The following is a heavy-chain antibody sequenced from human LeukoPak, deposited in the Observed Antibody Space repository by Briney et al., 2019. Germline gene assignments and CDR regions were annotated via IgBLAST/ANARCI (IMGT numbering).Heavy chain of an antibody. CDR1: GGSISSYY. Sequence: SETLSLTCTVSGGSISSYYWSWIQQPPGKGLEWIGYIYYNGSTNYNPSLKSRVTISVDTSKNQFSLKLSSVTAADTAVYYCARHYGSGSYYYCYYGMDVWGQGTTVTVSS. CDR2: IYYNGST. D-gene: IGHD3-10*01. J-gene: IGHJ6*02. CDR3: ARHYGSGSYYYCYYGMDV. V-gene: IGHV4-59*08.